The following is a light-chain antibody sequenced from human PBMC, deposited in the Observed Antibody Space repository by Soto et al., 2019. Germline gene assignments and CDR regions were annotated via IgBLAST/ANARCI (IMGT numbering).Light chain of an antibody. CDR1: HSVPNNY. V-gene: IGKV3-20*01. CDR3: QQYGSSPYN. Sequence: IALTQSPGTLSLSPGDRATLSCRARHSVPNNYLAWYQQKPRQAPRLLIYGASRRATGIPDRFSGSGSGTDFTLTINRLAPEDSAMYYCQQYGSSPYNFGQGSKLEIK. J-gene: IGKJ2*01. CDR2: GAS.